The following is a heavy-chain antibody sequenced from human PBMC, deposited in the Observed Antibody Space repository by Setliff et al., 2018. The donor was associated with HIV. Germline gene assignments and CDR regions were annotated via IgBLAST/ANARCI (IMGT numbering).Heavy chain of an antibody. V-gene: IGHV4-31*03. CDR2: IYYSGST. D-gene: IGHD3-10*01. CDR3: ARARGLLPYYYLDV. Sequence: SETLSLTCTVSGGSISSGGYYWSWIRQHPGKGLEWIGYIYYSGSTYYNPSLKSRVTMSVDTSKNQFSLKLSSVTAADTAVYYCARARGLLPYYYLDVWGKGTTVTGS. J-gene: IGHJ6*03. CDR1: GGSISSGGYY.